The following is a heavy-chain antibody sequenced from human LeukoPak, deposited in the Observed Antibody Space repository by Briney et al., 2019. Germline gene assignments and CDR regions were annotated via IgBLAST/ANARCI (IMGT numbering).Heavy chain of an antibody. CDR3: ARSRDYYDSSGFEY. CDR2: IYHSGST. Sequence: PSETLSLTCAVSGYSISSGYYWGWIRQPPGKGLEWIGGIYHSGSTYYNPSLKSRVTISVDTSKNQFSLKLSSVTAADTAVYYCARSRDYYDSSGFEYWGQGTLVTVSS. J-gene: IGHJ4*02. CDR1: GYSISSGYY. V-gene: IGHV4-38-2*01. D-gene: IGHD3-22*01.